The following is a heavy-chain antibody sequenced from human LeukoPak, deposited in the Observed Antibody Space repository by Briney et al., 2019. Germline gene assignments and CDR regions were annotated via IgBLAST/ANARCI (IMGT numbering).Heavy chain of an antibody. CDR2: ISSSSSYI. CDR1: GFTFSSYA. V-gene: IGHV3-21*01. D-gene: IGHD6-6*01. Sequence: GGSLRLSCAASGFTFSSYAMSWVRQAPGKGLEWVSSISSSSSYIYYADSVKGRFTISRDNAKNSLYLQMNSLRAEDTAVYYCARRGQLVPYFDYWGQGTLVTVSS. CDR3: ARRGQLVPYFDY. J-gene: IGHJ4*02.